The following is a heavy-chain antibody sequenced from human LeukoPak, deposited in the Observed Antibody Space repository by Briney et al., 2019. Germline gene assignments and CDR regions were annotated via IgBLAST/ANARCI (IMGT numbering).Heavy chain of an antibody. CDR3: AKDNIRIVVAGTIDY. J-gene: IGHJ4*02. V-gene: IGHV3-9*01. D-gene: IGHD6-19*01. CDR1: GFTFDEYA. Sequence: GGSLRLSCTASGFTFDEYAMHWVRQAPGKGLEWVSGISWNSGSKGYAGSVKGRFTISRDNAKNSLYLQMNSLRSEDTALYYCAKDNIRIVVAGTIDYWGQGTLVTVSS. CDR2: ISWNSGSK.